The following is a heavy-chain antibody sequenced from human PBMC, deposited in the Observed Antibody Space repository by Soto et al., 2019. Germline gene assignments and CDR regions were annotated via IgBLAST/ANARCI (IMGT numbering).Heavy chain of an antibody. J-gene: IGHJ4*02. D-gene: IGHD6-25*01. CDR1: GFTFSSYA. CDR3: ARAKAGAIWYFDY. V-gene: IGHV3-23*01. Sequence: GGSLRLSCASSGFTFSSYAMSWVRQAPGKGLEWVAVISYDGSSTYYADSVKGRFTISRDNSKNTLYLQMNSLRAEDTAVYYCARAKAGAIWYFDYWGQGTLVTVSS. CDR2: ISYDGSST.